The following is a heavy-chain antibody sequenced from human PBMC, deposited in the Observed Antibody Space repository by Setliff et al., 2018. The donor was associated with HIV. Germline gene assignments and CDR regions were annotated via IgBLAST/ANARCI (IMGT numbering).Heavy chain of an antibody. CDR2: INHSGSY. Sequence: SETLSLTCAVSGGSLSGYSWTWIRQIPGQGLEWIGQINHSGSYISNPSLKSRVTISVDTSKNQFSLKLSSVTAADTAVYYCARQSYDFWSGPLGFDYWGQGTLVTVSS. J-gene: IGHJ4*02. CDR3: ARQSYDFWSGPLGFDY. V-gene: IGHV4-34*01. CDR1: GGSLSGYS. D-gene: IGHD3-3*01.